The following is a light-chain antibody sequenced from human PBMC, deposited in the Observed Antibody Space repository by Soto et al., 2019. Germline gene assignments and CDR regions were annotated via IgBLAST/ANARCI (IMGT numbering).Light chain of an antibody. CDR2: DVS. Sequence: QSALTQPASVSGSPGQSIPISCTGTSSDVGNYDYVSWYQHHPGKAPKLMIYDVSNRPSGVSNRFSGSKSGNTASLTISGLQAEDEADYYCYSCSRSSTLYVFGTGTKLTVL. V-gene: IGLV2-14*03. CDR3: YSCSRSSTLYV. CDR1: SSDVGNYDY. J-gene: IGLJ1*01.